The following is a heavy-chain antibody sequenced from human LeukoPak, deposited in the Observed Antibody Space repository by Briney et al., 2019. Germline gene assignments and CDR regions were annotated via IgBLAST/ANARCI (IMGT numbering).Heavy chain of an antibody. CDR2: ISSTSSTI. J-gene: IGHJ4*02. Sequence: GGSLRLSCAASGFTFSSYSMNWVRQAPGKGLEWVSYISSTSSTIYYADSAKGRFTISRDNAKNSLYLQMNSLRAEDTAVYYCARDLRSVAWGQGTLVTVSS. CDR3: ARDLRSVA. CDR1: GFTFSSYS. V-gene: IGHV3-48*01.